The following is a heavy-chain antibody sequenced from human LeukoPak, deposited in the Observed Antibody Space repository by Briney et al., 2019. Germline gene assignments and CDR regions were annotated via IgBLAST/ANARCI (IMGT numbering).Heavy chain of an antibody. V-gene: IGHV3-23*01. CDR3: AKSTEAWLRTGSNWFDP. D-gene: IGHD5-12*01. Sequence: GGSLRLSCAASGFTFSSYAMSWVRQAPGKGLEWVSAISGSGGSTYYADSVKGRFTISRDNSKNTLYLQMNSLRAEDTAVYYCAKSTEAWLRTGSNWFDPWGQGTLVTVSS. J-gene: IGHJ5*02. CDR1: GFTFSSYA. CDR2: ISGSGGST.